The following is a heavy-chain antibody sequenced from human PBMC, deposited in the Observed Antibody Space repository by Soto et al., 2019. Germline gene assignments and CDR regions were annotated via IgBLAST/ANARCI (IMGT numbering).Heavy chain of an antibody. D-gene: IGHD2-8*01. CDR1: GGSFSGYY. J-gene: IGHJ5*02. CDR2: INHSGST. Sequence: SETLSLTCAVYGGSFSGYYWSWIRQPPGKGLEWIGEINHSGSTNYNPSLKSRVTISVDTSKNQFSLKLSSVTAADTAVYYCAREGYCTNGVCYNPRLGWFDPWGQGTLVTVSS. V-gene: IGHV4-34*01. CDR3: AREGYCTNGVCYNPRLGWFDP.